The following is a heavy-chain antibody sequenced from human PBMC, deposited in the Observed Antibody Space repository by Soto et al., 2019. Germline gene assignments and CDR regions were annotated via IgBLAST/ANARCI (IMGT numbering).Heavy chain of an antibody. D-gene: IGHD3-22*01. V-gene: IGHV1-18*04. J-gene: IGHJ4*02. CDR2: ISAYTGNT. Sequence: ASVKVSCKASGYTFTSYDINWVRQAPGQGLEWMGRISAYTGNTNYAQKLQGRVTMTTDTSTSTAYMELRSLRSDDTAVYYCAKSFFYDSSGYPTLFDYWGQGTLVTVSS. CDR3: AKSFFYDSSGYPTLFDY. CDR1: GYTFTSYD.